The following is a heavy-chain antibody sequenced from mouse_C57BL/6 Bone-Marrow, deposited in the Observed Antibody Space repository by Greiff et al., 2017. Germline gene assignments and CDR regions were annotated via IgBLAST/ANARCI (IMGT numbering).Heavy chain of an antibody. CDR1: GYTFTSYW. Sequence: QVQLQQSGAELVKPGASVKMSCKASGYTFTSYWITWVKQRPGQGLEWIGDIYPGSGSTNYNEKFKSKATLTVDTSSSTAYMQLSSLTSEDSAVYYCARLRTVVASFDYWGQGTTLTVSS. CDR3: ARLRTVVASFDY. D-gene: IGHD1-1*01. CDR2: IYPGSGST. J-gene: IGHJ2*01. V-gene: IGHV1-55*01.